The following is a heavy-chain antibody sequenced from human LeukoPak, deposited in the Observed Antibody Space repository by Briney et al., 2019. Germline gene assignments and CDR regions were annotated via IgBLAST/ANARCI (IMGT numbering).Heavy chain of an antibody. CDR2: ISGSGGST. CDR1: GFTFSSYV. J-gene: IGHJ5*02. CDR3: AKTWGKWQQVGYNWFEP. Sequence: GGALRLSCAASGFTFSSYVMSWVRQAPGKGLEWVSAISGSGGSTYYADSVKGRFTISRDNSKNTLYLQMNSLRAEDTAVYYCAKTWGKWQQVGYNWFEPWGQETLVTVSS. D-gene: IGHD6-13*01. V-gene: IGHV3-23*01.